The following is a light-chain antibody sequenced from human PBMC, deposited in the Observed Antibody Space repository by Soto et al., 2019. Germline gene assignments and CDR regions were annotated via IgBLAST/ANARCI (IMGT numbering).Light chain of an antibody. CDR1: SSDVGGYNY. CDR3: SSYTSSSSYV. V-gene: IGLV2-14*01. Sequence: QSAVNQPASVSGSPGQWITISCTGTSSDVGGYNYVSWYQQHPGKAPKLMIYDVSNRPSGVSNRFSGSKSGNTASLTISGLQAEDEADYYCSSYTSSSSYVFGTGTKVTVL. CDR2: DVS. J-gene: IGLJ1*01.